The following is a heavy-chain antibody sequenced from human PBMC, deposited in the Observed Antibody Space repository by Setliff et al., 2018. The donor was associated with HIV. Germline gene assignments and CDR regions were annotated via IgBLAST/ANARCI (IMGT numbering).Heavy chain of an antibody. Sequence: GASVKVSCKASGYTLTGYYMHWVRQAPGQGLEWMGWINPNSGGTNYAQKFQGWVTMTRDTSISTAYMELSRLRSDDTAVYYCARDTLNGHNYPGDAFDIWGQGTMVTVSS. CDR1: GYTLTGYY. D-gene: IGHD5-12*01. V-gene: IGHV1-2*04. J-gene: IGHJ3*02. CDR2: INPNSGGT. CDR3: ARDTLNGHNYPGDAFDI.